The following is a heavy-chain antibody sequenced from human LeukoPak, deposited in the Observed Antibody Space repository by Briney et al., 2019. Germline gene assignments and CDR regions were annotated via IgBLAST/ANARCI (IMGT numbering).Heavy chain of an antibody. CDR1: GVPISSDGYY. V-gene: IGHV4-39*01. CDR2: VYYSGT. Sequence: SETLSLTCTFSGVPISSDGYYWGWVRQPPGKGLEWIGTVYYSGTYYNPSLKSRVTVSVDTSKNQFSLKLRSVTAADTAMYYCARIGGSRVFGDYWGQGILVTVSS. D-gene: IGHD2-15*01. CDR3: ARIGGSRVFGDY. J-gene: IGHJ4*02.